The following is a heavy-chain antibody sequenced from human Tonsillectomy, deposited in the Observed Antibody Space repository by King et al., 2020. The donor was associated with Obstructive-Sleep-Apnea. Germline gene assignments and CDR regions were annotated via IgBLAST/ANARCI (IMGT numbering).Heavy chain of an antibody. V-gene: IGHV3-49*03. Sequence: VQLVESGGDLVQPGRSLRLSCTASGFTFGDYAMSWFRQAPGKGLEWVGCIRSKLYGGTTEYAASVKGRFIISRDDSRRSAYLQMHSLKTEDTAVYYCVRASRPTRGDYWGQGTLVTVSS. CDR2: IRSKLYGGTT. D-gene: IGHD3-10*01. J-gene: IGHJ4*02. CDR1: GFTFGDYA. CDR3: VRASRPTRGDY.